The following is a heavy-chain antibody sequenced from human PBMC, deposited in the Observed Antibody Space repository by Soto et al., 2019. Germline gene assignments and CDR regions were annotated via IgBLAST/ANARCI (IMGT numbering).Heavy chain of an antibody. J-gene: IGHJ4*02. CDR1: GGTFSSYA. Sequence: QVQLVQSGAEVKKPGSSVKVSCKASGGTFSSYAISWVRQAPGQGLEWMGGIIPIFGTANYAQKFQGRVTITADESTSTAYMELSSLISEDTAVYYCASAPYSYSSSPFDYWGQGTLVTVSS. CDR3: ASAPYSYSSSPFDY. V-gene: IGHV1-69*01. CDR2: IIPIFGTA. D-gene: IGHD6-13*01.